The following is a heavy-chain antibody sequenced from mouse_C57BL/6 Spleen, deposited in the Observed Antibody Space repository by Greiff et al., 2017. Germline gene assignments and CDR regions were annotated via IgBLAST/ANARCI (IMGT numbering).Heavy chain of an antibody. Sequence: EVKLMESGPGLVKPSQTVFLTCTVTGISITTGNYRWSWIRQFPGNKLEWIGYIYYSGTITYNPSLTSRTTITRDTPKNQFFLEMNSLTAEDTATYYCAREGYYWYFDVWGTGTTVTVSS. J-gene: IGHJ1*03. CDR3: AREGYYWYFDV. CDR1: GISITTGNYR. D-gene: IGHD2-2*01. CDR2: IYYSGTI. V-gene: IGHV3-5*01.